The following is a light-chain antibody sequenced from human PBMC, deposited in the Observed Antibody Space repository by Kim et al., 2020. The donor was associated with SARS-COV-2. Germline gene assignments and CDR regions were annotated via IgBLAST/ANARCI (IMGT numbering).Light chain of an antibody. J-gene: IGLJ2*01. Sequence: SYELTQPPSVSVSPGQTASITCSGYKLGDKYVCWYQQKPGQSPVLVIYQDTRRPSGIPERFSGSNSGNTATLTISGTQAMDEADYYCQAWDDSVVFGGGTQLT. CDR3: QAWDDSVV. CDR2: QDT. V-gene: IGLV3-1*01. CDR1: KLGDKY.